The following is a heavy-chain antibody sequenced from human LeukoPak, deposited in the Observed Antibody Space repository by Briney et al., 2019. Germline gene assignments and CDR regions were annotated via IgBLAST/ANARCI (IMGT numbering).Heavy chain of an antibody. V-gene: IGHV3-30*02. CDR2: IRYGGSN. Sequence: GGSLRLSCAASGFTSSSYAMHWVRQAPGKGLEWVAFIRYGGSNNYADSVKGRFTISRDNSKNTLYLQMNSLRAEDTAVYYCAELGITMIGGVWGKGTTVTISS. J-gene: IGHJ6*04. CDR3: AELGITMIGGV. D-gene: IGHD3-10*02. CDR1: GFTSSSYA.